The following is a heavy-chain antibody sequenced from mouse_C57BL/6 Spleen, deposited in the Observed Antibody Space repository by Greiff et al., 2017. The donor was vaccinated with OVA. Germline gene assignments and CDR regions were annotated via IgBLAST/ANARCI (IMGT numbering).Heavy chain of an antibody. CDR2: IDPSDSYT. Sequence: QVQLKQPGAELVRPGTSVKLSCKASGYTFTSYWMHWVKQRPGQGLEWIGVIDPSDSYTNYNQKFKGKATLTVDTSSSTAYMQLSSLTSEDSAVYYCNYYGSRGYAMDYWGQGTSVTVSS. D-gene: IGHD1-1*01. J-gene: IGHJ4*01. V-gene: IGHV1-59*01. CDR1: GYTFTSYW. CDR3: NYYGSRGYAMDY.